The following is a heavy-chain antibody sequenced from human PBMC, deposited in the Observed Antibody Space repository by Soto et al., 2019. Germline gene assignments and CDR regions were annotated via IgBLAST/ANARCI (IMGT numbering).Heavy chain of an antibody. Sequence: QVQLVQSGAEVKKPGSSVKVSCKASGGTFSSYTISWVRQAPGHGLEWMGRIIPILGIANYAQKFQGRVTITADKSTSTAYMERSSLRAEDTAVYYCARIHTYYYGSGSSSHWFDPWGQGTLVTVSA. D-gene: IGHD3-10*01. CDR3: ARIHTYYYGSGSSSHWFDP. J-gene: IGHJ5*02. V-gene: IGHV1-69*02. CDR1: GGTFSSYT. CDR2: IIPILGIA.